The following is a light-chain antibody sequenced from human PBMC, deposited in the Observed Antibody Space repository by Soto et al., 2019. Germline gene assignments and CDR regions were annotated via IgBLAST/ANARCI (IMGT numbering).Light chain of an antibody. Sequence: IVMTQSPATLSVSPGERVTLSCRASQGIGITLAWYQQKPGQTPRLLIYGASTRATGIPARFSGSGSGTEFTLTINSLHSEDSAAYYCQRYNDWPLTFGGGTKVEIK. J-gene: IGKJ4*01. V-gene: IGKV3-15*01. CDR2: GAS. CDR3: QRYNDWPLT. CDR1: QGIGIT.